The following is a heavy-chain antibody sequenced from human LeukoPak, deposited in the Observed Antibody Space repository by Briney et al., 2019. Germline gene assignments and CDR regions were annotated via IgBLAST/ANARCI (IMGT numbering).Heavy chain of an antibody. CDR1: GGSFSGYY. CDR2: INHSGST. V-gene: IGHV4-34*01. Sequence: SETLSLTCAVYGGSFSGYYWSWIRQPPGNGLEWIGEINHSGSTNYNPSLKSRVTISVDTSKNQFSLKLSSVTAADTAVYYCARGGRNSSGYYVDYWGQGTLVTVSS. J-gene: IGHJ4*02. CDR3: ARGGRNSSGYYVDY. D-gene: IGHD3-22*01.